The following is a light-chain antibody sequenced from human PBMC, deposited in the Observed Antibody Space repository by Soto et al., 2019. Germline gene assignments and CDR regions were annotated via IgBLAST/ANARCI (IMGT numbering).Light chain of an antibody. Sequence: EIVLTQSPGTLSLSPGERATLSCGASQSVSRSYLAWYQQKLGQAPRLLIYGVSSRATGIPDRFSGSGSGTDFTLTISRLEPEDFAVYYCQQYASSPWTFAQGTKVDIK. J-gene: IGKJ1*01. V-gene: IGKV3-20*01. CDR2: GVS. CDR1: QSVSRSY. CDR3: QQYASSPWT.